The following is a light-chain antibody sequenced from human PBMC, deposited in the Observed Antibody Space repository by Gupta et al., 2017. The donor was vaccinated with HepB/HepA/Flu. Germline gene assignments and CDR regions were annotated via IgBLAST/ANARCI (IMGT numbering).Light chain of an antibody. CDR3: QQYGSSPQT. CDR1: QSVSSSY. J-gene: IGKJ2*01. V-gene: IGKV3-20*01. Sequence: ELVLTQSPGTLSLSPGERATLSRRASQSVSSSYLAWYQQKPGQAPRLLIHGASSRATGIPDRFSGSGSGTDFTLTISRLEPEDFAVYYCQQYGSSPQTFGQGTKLEIK. CDR2: GAS.